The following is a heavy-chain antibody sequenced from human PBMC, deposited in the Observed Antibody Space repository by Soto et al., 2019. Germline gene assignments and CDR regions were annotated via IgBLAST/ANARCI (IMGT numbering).Heavy chain of an antibody. V-gene: IGHV1-18*01. CDR2: ISAYNGNT. D-gene: IGHD2-21*01. CDR1: GYTFTSYG. Sequence: QVQLVQSGAEVKKPGASVKVSCKASGYTFTSYGISWVRQAPGQGLEWMGWISAYNGNTNYAQKLQGRVTMTTDTSTSTAYMELRSLRYDDTAVDYGSSVVVNAPSFDAFDIWGQGTMVTVSS. J-gene: IGHJ3*02. CDR3: SSVVVNAPSFDAFDI.